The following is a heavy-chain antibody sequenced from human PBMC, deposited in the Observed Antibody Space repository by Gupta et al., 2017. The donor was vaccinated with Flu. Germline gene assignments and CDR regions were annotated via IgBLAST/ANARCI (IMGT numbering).Heavy chain of an antibody. CDR2: IIPILGIA. CDR3: ARMPLIAVAGTPAYYYYYGMDV. Sequence: QVQLVQSGAEVKKPGSSVKVSCKASGGTFSSYTISWVRQAPGQGLEWMGRIIPILGIANYAQKFQGRVTITADKSTSTAYMELSSLRSEDTAVYYCARMPLIAVAGTPAYYYYYGMDVWGQGTTVTVSS. J-gene: IGHJ6*02. D-gene: IGHD6-19*01. V-gene: IGHV1-69*02. CDR1: GGTFSSYT.